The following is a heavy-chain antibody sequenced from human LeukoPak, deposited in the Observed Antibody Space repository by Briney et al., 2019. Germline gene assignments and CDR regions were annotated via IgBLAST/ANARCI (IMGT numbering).Heavy chain of an antibody. CDR3: ATSRTSDY. D-gene: IGHD1-14*01. Sequence: GGSLRLSCAASGFTFSSYWMSWVRQAPGKGLEWVAIIKQDGSVKYYVDSVKGRFTISRDNAEKSLYLQMNSLRAEDTAVYYCATSRTSDYWGQGTLVTVSS. CDR1: GFTFSSYW. J-gene: IGHJ4*02. V-gene: IGHV3-7*03. CDR2: IKQDGSVK.